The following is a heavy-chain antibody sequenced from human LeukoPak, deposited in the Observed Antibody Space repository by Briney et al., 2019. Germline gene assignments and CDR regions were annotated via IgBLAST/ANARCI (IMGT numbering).Heavy chain of an antibody. J-gene: IGHJ4*02. D-gene: IGHD6-19*01. Sequence: GASVKVSCKASGYSFTGYFIHWVRQAPGQGLEWMGCIDPNSGDTKYAQKFQGRVSMPRDTSTRTAYMELSRLRSDDTAVYYCARVQVVAGTVFDYWGQGTLVTVSS. V-gene: IGHV1-2*02. CDR3: ARVQVVAGTVFDY. CDR2: IDPNSGDT. CDR1: GYSFTGYF.